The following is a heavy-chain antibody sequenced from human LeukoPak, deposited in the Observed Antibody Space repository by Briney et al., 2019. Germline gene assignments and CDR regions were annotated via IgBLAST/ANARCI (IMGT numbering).Heavy chain of an antibody. CDR1: GYTFTVYY. CDR2: INPKTGDT. CDR3: ARDTARITLFCEAKYIDV. Sequence: ASVKGSCKASGYTFTVYYIRWVRQAPGQGLEWIGWINPKTGDTKYGQKFQGRVPMTSDSSINIAYMDLGRLRSDDTGVYYCARDTARITLFCEAKYIDVWGRGTTVTVSS. D-gene: IGHD3-3*01. V-gene: IGHV1-2*02. J-gene: IGHJ6*03.